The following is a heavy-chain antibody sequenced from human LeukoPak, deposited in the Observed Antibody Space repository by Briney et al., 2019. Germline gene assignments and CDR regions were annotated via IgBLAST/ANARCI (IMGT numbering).Heavy chain of an antibody. V-gene: IGHV3-23*01. CDR2: ISGSGGST. CDR3: AKDSIPYDSSGYASDY. Sequence: PGGSLRLSCAASGFTFSSYAMSWVRQAPGKGLEWVSAISGSGGSTYYADSVKGRSTISRDNSKNTLYLQMNSLRAEDTAVYYCAKDSIPYDSSGYASDYWGQGTLVTVSS. J-gene: IGHJ4*02. CDR1: GFTFSSYA. D-gene: IGHD3-22*01.